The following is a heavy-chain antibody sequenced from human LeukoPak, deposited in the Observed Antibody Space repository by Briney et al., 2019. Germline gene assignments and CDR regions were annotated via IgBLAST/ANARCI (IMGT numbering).Heavy chain of an antibody. Sequence: SETLSLTCTVSGGSISSGSYYWGWLRQPAGKGLEWIGRISTSGTTNYDPSLKSRVTISVDTSKNHFSLKLSSVTAADTAVYYCARQGYGGHSRGAADYWGQGTLVTVSS. V-gene: IGHV4-61*02. CDR2: ISTSGTT. CDR1: GGSISSGSYY. J-gene: IGHJ4*02. CDR3: ARQGYGGHSRGAADY. D-gene: IGHD4-23*01.